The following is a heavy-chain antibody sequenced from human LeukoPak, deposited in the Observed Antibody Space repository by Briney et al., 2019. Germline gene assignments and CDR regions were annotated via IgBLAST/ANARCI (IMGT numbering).Heavy chain of an antibody. CDR1: GIPFDDYA. CDR2: ISWNSGSI. CDR3: AKEGGTTSSLDY. D-gene: IGHD1-1*01. J-gene: IGHJ4*02. Sequence: GGSLSLSFAASGIPFDDYAKHWVRPAPGKGLEWGSGISWNSGSIGEADSVQGRITISRDNAKNSLYLQMNSLRAEDTALYYCAKEGGTTSSLDYWGQGTLVTVSS. V-gene: IGHV3-9*01.